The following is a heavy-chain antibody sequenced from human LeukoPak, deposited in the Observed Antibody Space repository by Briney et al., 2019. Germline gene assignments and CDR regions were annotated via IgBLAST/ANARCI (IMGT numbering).Heavy chain of an antibody. Sequence: ASVKVSCKASGGTFSNYGISWVRQAPGQGLEWMGRITPILDIANYAQRFQGRVTITADKSTTTAYMELNSLRSEDTAVYYCARVPPLYDSSGYYPQPLDYWGQGTLVTVSS. J-gene: IGHJ4*02. CDR1: GGTFSNYG. CDR2: ITPILDIA. V-gene: IGHV1-69*04. CDR3: ARVPPLYDSSGYYPQPLDY. D-gene: IGHD3-22*01.